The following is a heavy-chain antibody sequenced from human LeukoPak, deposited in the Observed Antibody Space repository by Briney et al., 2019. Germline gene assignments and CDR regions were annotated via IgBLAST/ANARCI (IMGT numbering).Heavy chain of an antibody. Sequence: ASVKVSCKASGYTFTGYYMHWVRQAPGQGLEWMGWINPNSGGTNYAQKFQGRVTMTRDTSISTAYMELSRLRSDDTAVYYCARKAAAGTWVDYWGQGTLVTVSS. CDR1: GYTFTGYY. CDR3: ARKAAAGTWVDY. CDR2: INPNSGGT. J-gene: IGHJ4*02. D-gene: IGHD6-13*01. V-gene: IGHV1-2*02.